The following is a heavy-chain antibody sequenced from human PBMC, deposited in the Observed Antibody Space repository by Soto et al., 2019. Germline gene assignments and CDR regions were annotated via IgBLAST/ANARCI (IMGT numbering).Heavy chain of an antibody. CDR3: ARAVDTAMLKHWYFDL. J-gene: IGHJ2*01. CDR1: GFTFSSYG. V-gene: IGHV3-33*01. D-gene: IGHD5-18*01. CDR2: IWYDGSNK. Sequence: PGGSLRLSCAASGFTFSSYGMHWVRQAPGKGLEWVAVIWYDGSNKYYADSVKGRFTISRDNSKNTLYLQMNSLRAEDTAVYYCARAVDTAMLKHWYFDLWGRGTLVTVSS.